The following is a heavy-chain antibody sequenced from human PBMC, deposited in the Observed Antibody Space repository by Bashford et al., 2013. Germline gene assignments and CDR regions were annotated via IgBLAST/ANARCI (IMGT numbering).Heavy chain of an antibody. CDR3: ARESDSSGDLSYFDY. CDR2: IVVGSGNT. CDR1: GYTFTSYG. Sequence: SVKVSCKASGYTFTSYGISWVRQAPGQGLEWIGWIVVGSGNTNYAQKFQERVTITRDMSTSTAYMELSSLRSEDTAVYYCARESDSSGDLSYFDYWGQGTLVTVSS. V-gene: IGHV1-58*02. D-gene: IGHD3-22*01. J-gene: IGHJ4*02.